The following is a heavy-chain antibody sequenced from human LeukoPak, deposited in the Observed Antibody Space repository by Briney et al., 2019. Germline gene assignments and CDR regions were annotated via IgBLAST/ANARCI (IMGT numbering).Heavy chain of an antibody. CDR2: INHSGST. V-gene: IGHV4-34*01. CDR3: ARGMDV. Sequence: SETLSLTCAVYGGSFSGYYWSWIRQPPGKGLEWIEEINHSGSTNYNPSLKSRVTISVDTSKNRFSLKLSSVTAADTAVYYCARGMDVWGQGTTVTVSS. J-gene: IGHJ6*02. CDR1: GGSFSGYY.